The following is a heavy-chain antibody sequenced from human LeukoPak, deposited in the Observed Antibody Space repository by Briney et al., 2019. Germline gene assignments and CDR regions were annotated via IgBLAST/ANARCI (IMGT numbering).Heavy chain of an antibody. CDR1: GYSISSGYY. J-gene: IGHJ6*03. V-gene: IGHV4-38-2*02. CDR2: IYHSGST. CDR3: ARVGHLYYYYYYMDV. Sequence: SETLSLTCTVSGYSISSGYYWGWIRQPPGKGLEWIGSIYHSGSTYYNPSLKSRVTISVDMSKNQFSLKLSSVTAADTAVYYCARVGHLYYYYYYMDVWGKGTTVTVSS. D-gene: IGHD3-16*01.